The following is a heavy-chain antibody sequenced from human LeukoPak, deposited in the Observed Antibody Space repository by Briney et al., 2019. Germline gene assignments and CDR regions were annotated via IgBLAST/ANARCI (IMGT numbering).Heavy chain of an antibody. D-gene: IGHD3-3*01. Sequence: SETLSLTCTVSGGSISNYYWTWIRQPPGKGLEWIGYIYDSGSTNYNPSLMGRVTMSVDTSKNQFSLKLSSVTAADTAVYYCARVLFTIFGVVAFDIWGQGTMVTVSS. CDR3: ARVLFTIFGVVAFDI. V-gene: IGHV4-59*12. CDR2: IYDSGST. J-gene: IGHJ3*02. CDR1: GGSISNYY.